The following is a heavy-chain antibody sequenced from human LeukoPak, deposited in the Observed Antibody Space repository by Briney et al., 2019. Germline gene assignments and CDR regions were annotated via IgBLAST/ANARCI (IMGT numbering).Heavy chain of an antibody. CDR3: ARNGGDYVPSHAFDI. CDR2: IYDSGST. V-gene: IGHV4-39*07. Sequence: SETLSLTCTVPGGSISSSSYYSGWIRQPPGKGLEWIGSIYDSGSTYYNPSLKSRVTISVDTSKNQFSLKLSSVTAADTAVYYCARNGGDYVPSHAFDIWGQGTMVTVSS. D-gene: IGHD4-17*01. J-gene: IGHJ3*02. CDR1: GGSISSSSYY.